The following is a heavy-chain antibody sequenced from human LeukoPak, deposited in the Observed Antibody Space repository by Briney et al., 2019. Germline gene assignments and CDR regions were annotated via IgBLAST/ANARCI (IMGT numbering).Heavy chain of an antibody. J-gene: IGHJ4*02. V-gene: IGHV4-34*01. D-gene: IGHD6-19*01. CDR1: GGSFSGYY. CDR3: ARKANGIAVAAN. CDR2: IYYSGST. Sequence: SETLSLTCAVYGGSFSGYYWSWIRQPPGKGLEWIGSIYYSGSTYYNPSLKSRVTISVDTSKNQFSLKLSSVTAADTAVYYCARKANGIAVAANWGQGTLVTVSS.